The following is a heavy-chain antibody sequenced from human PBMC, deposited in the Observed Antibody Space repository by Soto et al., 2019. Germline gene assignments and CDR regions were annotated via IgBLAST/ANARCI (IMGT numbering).Heavy chain of an antibody. D-gene: IGHD1-26*01. CDR2: VSSVGSTT. J-gene: IGHJ4*02. CDR3: VRGKYSGSYFFDY. V-gene: IGHV3-74*01. Sequence: GGSLRLSCEASGFSFSDDWMHWVRQAPGKGLVWVSSVSSVGSTTDYADSVKGRFTISRDNAKNTLYLQMNSLGAEDTAVYYCVRGKYSGSYFFDYWGQGTLVTVSS. CDR1: GFSFSDDW.